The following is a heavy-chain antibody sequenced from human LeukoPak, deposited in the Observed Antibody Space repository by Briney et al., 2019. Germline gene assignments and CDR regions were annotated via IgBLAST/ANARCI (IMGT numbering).Heavy chain of an antibody. CDR1: GFTFSSYE. D-gene: IGHD3-22*01. J-gene: IGHJ3*01. V-gene: IGHV3-48*03. CDR3: ARGRSGYGPFDAFDL. CDR2: ISSSGSTI. Sequence: GGSLRLSCAASGFTFSSYEMNWVRQAPGKGLEWVSYISSSGSTIYYADSVKGRFTISRDNAKNSLYLRMNSLRAEDTAVYYCARGRSGYGPFDAFDLWGQGTWVTVSS.